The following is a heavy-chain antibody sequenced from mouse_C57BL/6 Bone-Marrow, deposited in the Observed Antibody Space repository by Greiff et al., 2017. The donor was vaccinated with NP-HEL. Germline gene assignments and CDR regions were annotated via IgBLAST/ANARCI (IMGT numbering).Heavy chain of an antibody. J-gene: IGHJ2*01. CDR1: GYTFTTYP. CDR2: FHPYNDDT. CDR3: ARRGYYDYGGYYFDY. V-gene: IGHV1-47*01. Sequence: VKLVESGAELVKPGASVKMSCKASGYTFTTYPIEWMKQNHGKSLEWIGNFHPYNDDTKYNEKFKGKATLTVEKSSSTVYLELSRLTSDDSAVYYCARRGYYDYGGYYFDYWGQGTTLTVSS. D-gene: IGHD2-4*01.